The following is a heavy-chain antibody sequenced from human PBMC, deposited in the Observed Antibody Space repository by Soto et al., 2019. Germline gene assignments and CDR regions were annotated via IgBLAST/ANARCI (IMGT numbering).Heavy chain of an antibody. CDR1: GFTFSNYW. Sequence: GGSLRLSCAASGFTFSNYWMSWVRQAPGKGLEWVGRIKSKTDGGATAYAAPVKGRFTISRDDSKNTLYLQMNSLKAEDTAVYYCARDKVVPAAMKFPGFDYWGQGTLVTVSS. V-gene: IGHV3-15*01. D-gene: IGHD2-2*01. J-gene: IGHJ4*02. CDR3: ARDKVVPAAMKFPGFDY. CDR2: IKSKTDGGAT.